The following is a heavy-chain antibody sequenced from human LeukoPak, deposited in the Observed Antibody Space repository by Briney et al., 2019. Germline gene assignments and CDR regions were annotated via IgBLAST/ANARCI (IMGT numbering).Heavy chain of an antibody. CDR1: GFTFSDHY. Sequence: GGSLRLSCAASGFTFSDHYMDWDRQAPGKGLEWVGRTKNKANSYITEYAASVKGRFTISRDESKNSLYLQMNSLKTEDTAVYYCARWDSGSCSDWGQGTLVTVSS. CDR3: ARWDSGSCSD. J-gene: IGHJ4*02. V-gene: IGHV3-72*01. D-gene: IGHD1-26*01. CDR2: TKNKANSYIT.